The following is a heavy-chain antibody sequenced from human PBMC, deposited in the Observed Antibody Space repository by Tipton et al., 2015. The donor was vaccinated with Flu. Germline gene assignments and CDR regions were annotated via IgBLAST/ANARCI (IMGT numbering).Heavy chain of an antibody. CDR1: GYSIRSSNYY. V-gene: IGHV4-38-2*01. Sequence: LRLSCAVSGYSIRSSNYYWGWIRQPPGKGLEWIGNNFHSGNTYLNPSLKSRVTISIDTSRNQFSLKVNSVTAAETAVYYCARRDYSNYVSEPKNWFDPWCQGALVTVSS. D-gene: IGHD4-11*01. CDR3: ARRDYSNYVSEPKNWFDP. J-gene: IGHJ5*02. CDR2: NFHSGNT.